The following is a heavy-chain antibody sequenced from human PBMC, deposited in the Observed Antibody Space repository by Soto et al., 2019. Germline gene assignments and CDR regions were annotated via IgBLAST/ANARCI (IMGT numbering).Heavy chain of an antibody. CDR2: INAGNGNT. CDR1: GYTFTSYA. D-gene: IGHD2-21*02. V-gene: IGHV1-3*05. CDR3: ARSIVVVTALDY. J-gene: IGHJ4*02. Sequence: QVQLVQSGAEEKKPGASVKVSCKASGYTFTSYAMHWVRQAPGQRLEWMGWINAGNGNTKYSQKFQGRVTITRDTSAGTLDMDLSSLRSEDTAVYYCARSIVVVTALDYWGPGTLVTVSS.